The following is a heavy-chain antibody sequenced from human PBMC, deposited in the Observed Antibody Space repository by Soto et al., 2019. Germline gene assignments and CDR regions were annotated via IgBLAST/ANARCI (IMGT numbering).Heavy chain of an antibody. Sequence: GGSLRLSCASSGFTLSNYGMHWVRQAPGKGLEWVAVISFDGSNKYYRDSVKDRFTISRDNSKNTLSLQMDSLRAEDTAVYYCARSAGKGGLAAPIDYWGQGTLVTVSS. V-gene: IGHV3-33*01. CDR2: ISFDGSNK. CDR3: ARSAGKGGLAAPIDY. J-gene: IGHJ4*02. D-gene: IGHD6-13*01. CDR1: GFTLSNYG.